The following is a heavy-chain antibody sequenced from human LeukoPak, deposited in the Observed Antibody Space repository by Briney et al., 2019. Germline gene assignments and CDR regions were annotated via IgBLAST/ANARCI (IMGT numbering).Heavy chain of an antibody. CDR2: IKSDGSGI. CDR3: AGGNSMDV. CDR1: GFPFSNSW. J-gene: IGHJ6*04. V-gene: IGHV3-7*03. D-gene: IGHD1/OR15-1a*01. Sequence: GGSLRLSCAVSGFPFSNSWMYWVRQAPGKGLEGVANIKSDGSGISYVDSVKGRFIISRDNARNSLYLQMNSLRVEDTAVYFCAGGNSMDVWGKGTAVTVSS.